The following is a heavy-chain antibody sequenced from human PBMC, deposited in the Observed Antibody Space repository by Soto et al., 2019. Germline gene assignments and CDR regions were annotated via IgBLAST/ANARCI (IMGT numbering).Heavy chain of an antibody. V-gene: IGHV3-30*03. Sequence: QVQLVESGGGVVQPGRSLRLSCAASGFTFSSYGMHWVRQAPGKGLEWVAVISYDGSNKYYADSVKGRFTISRDNSKNPLYLQMNSLRAEDTAVYYCARDLTTVTTLDYWGQGTLVTVSS. D-gene: IGHD4-17*01. J-gene: IGHJ4*02. CDR2: ISYDGSNK. CDR3: ARDLTTVTTLDY. CDR1: GFTFSSYG.